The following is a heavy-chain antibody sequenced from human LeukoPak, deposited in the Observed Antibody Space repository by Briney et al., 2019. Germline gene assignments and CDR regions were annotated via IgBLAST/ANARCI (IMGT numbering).Heavy chain of an antibody. V-gene: IGHV4-59*08. CDR3: ARHLSVGSYPLDH. D-gene: IGHD3-10*01. CDR2: IHDSGST. Sequence: PSETLSLTRTVSGGSIRSYYWSWIRQPPGKGLEWVAHIHDSGSTSYNPSLKSRLTMSVDTSKNQFSLRLTSVAAADTAVYYCARHLSVGSYPLDHWGQGTLVTVSS. CDR1: GGSIRSYY. J-gene: IGHJ4*02.